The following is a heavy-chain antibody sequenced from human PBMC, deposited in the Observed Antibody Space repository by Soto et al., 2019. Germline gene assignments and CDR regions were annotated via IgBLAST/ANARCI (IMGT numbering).Heavy chain of an antibody. D-gene: IGHD4-17*01. CDR1: GFTFSAYW. V-gene: IGHV3-74*01. CDR3: ARSHDYGAFGSDY. Sequence: EVQLVESGGGLVQPGGSLRLSCAASGFTFSAYWMHWVRQAPGKGLVWVSRINSDGSTTDYADSVKGRFTISRDNAKNTVYLQMNSLRAEDTAVYYCARSHDYGAFGSDYWGQGTLVTVSS. CDR2: INSDGSTT. J-gene: IGHJ4*02.